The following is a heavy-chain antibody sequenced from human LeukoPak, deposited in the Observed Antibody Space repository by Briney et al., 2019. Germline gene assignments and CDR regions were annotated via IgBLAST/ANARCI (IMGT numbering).Heavy chain of an antibody. D-gene: IGHD6-13*01. Sequence: SETLSLTCAVYGGSFSGYYWSWIRQPPGKGLEWIGEINHSGSTNYNPSLKSRVTISVDTSKNQFSLKLSSVTAADTAVYYCARHGATNSSSWWDLGYYYMDVWGKGTTVTISS. V-gene: IGHV4-34*01. CDR3: ARHGATNSSSWWDLGYYYMDV. J-gene: IGHJ6*03. CDR2: INHSGST. CDR1: GGSFSGYY.